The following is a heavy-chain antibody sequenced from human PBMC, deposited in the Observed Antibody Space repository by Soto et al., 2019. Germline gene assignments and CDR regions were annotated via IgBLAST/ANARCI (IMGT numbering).Heavy chain of an antibody. CDR1: GGSISSGGYS. CDR3: ARGGGDGYQLRDGMGV. J-gene: IGHJ6*02. CDR2: IYHSGST. V-gene: IGHV4-30-2*01. D-gene: IGHD2-2*01. Sequence: QLQLQESGSGLVKPSQTLSLTCAVSGGSISSGGYSWSWIRQPPGKGLEWIGYIYHSGSTYYNPSLKSRVTISVDRSKNQFSLKLSSVTAADTAVYYCARGGGDGYQLRDGMGVWGQGTTVTVSS.